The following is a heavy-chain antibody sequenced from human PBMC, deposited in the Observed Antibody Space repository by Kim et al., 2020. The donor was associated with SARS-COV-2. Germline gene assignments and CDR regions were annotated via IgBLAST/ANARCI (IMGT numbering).Heavy chain of an antibody. Sequence: GGSLRLSCAASGFTFSSYAMSWVRQAPGKGLEWVSAISGSGGSTYYADSVKGRFTISRDNSKNTLYLQMNSLRAEDTAVYYCCRTRAAAMRPYYYYGMDVWGQGTTVTVSS. J-gene: IGHJ6*02. D-gene: IGHD2-2*01. V-gene: IGHV3-23*01. CDR3: CRTRAAAMRPYYYYGMDV. CDR2: ISGSGGST. CDR1: GFTFSSYA.